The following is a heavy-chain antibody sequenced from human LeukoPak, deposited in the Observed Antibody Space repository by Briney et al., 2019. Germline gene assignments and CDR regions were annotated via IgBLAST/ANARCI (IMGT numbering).Heavy chain of an antibody. CDR2: IYYSGNT. D-gene: IGHD5-18*01. V-gene: IGHV4-59*08. J-gene: IGHJ5*02. CDR3: ARVGYSYAFDP. CDR1: GGSISSYY. Sequence: PSETLSLTCTVSGGSISSYYWSWIRQPPGKGLEWIGYIYYSGNTNYNPSLKSRVTISIDTSKNQFPLKLSSVSAADTAVYYCARVGYSYAFDPWGQGDLVTVSS.